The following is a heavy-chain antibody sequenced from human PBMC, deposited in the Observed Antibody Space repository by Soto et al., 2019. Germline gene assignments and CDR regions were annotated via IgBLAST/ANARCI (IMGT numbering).Heavy chain of an antibody. CDR2: MNPNSGNT. D-gene: IGHD2-2*01. V-gene: IGHV1-8*01. CDR3: ARGGYCSSTSCRRSNWFDP. CDR1: GYTFTSYD. Sequence: QVPLVQSGAEVKKPGASVKVSCKASGYTFTSYDINWVRQATGQGLEWMGWMNPNSGNTGYAQKFQGRVTMTRNTSISTAYMELSSLRSEDTAVYYCARGGYCSSTSCRRSNWFDPWGQGTLVTVSS. J-gene: IGHJ5*02.